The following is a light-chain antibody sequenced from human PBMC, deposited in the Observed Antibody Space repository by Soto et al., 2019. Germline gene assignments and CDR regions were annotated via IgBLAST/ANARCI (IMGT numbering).Light chain of an antibody. CDR3: AAWDDSLSGVV. Sequence: QSVLTQPPSASGTPGQRVTISCSGSSSNIGSNYVYWYQQLPGTAPKLLIYRNNQRPSGVPDRFSGSKSGTSASLAISGLLSEDEANYYCAAWDDSLSGVVIGGGTKLTVL. V-gene: IGLV1-47*01. J-gene: IGLJ3*02. CDR2: RNN. CDR1: SSNIGSNY.